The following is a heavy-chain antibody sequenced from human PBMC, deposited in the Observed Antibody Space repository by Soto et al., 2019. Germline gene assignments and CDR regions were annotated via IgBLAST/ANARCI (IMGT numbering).Heavy chain of an antibody. CDR3: ARDGVYYGSGSYYNALDY. J-gene: IGHJ4*01. D-gene: IGHD3-10*01. CDR1: GFTFSSYS. CDR2: ISSSSSYI. V-gene: IGHV3-21*01. Sequence: EVQLVESGGGLVKPGGSLRLSCAASGFTFSSYSMNWVRQAPGKGLEWVSSISSSSSYIYYADSVKGRFTISRDNAKNSLYLQMNSLRAEDTAVYYCARDGVYYGSGSYYNALDYWRHGTLVTVSS.